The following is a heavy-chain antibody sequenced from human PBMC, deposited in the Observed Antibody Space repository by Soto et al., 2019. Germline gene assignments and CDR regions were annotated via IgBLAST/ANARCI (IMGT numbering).Heavy chain of an antibody. CDR3: ARGIVVVPAAIFHYYYMDV. J-gene: IGHJ6*03. CDR2: ISSSGSTI. D-gene: IGHD2-2*01. CDR1: GFTFSDYY. V-gene: IGHV3-11*01. Sequence: ESGGSLVKPGGSLRLSCAASGFTFSDYYMSWIRQAPGKGLEWVSYISSSGSTIYYADSVKGRFTISRDNAKNSLYLQMNSLRAEDTAVYYCARGIVVVPAAIFHYYYMDVWGKGTTVTVSS.